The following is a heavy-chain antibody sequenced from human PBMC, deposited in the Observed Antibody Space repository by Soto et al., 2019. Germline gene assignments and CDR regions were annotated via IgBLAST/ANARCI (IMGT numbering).Heavy chain of an antibody. CDR2: MNPNSGNT. CDR1: GYTFASYD. Sequence: ASVKVSCKASGYTFASYDSKWVRQATGQGLEWMGWMNPNSGNTGYAQKFQGRVTTTRNTSISTAYMELSSLRSEDTAVYYCARGLVVVPAAILNWFDPWGQGTLLTVSS. V-gene: IGHV1-8*01. CDR3: ARGLVVVPAAILNWFDP. D-gene: IGHD2-2*02. J-gene: IGHJ5*02.